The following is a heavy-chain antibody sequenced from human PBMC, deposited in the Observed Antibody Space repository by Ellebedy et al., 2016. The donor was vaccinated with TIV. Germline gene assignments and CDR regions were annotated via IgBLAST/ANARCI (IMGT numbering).Heavy chain of an antibody. CDR3: ATERSGSYYNY. V-gene: IGHV3-23*01. D-gene: IGHD1-26*01. CDR2: ISGSGGST. J-gene: IGHJ4*02. Sequence: GESLKISCAASGFTFSSYAMSWVRQAPGKGLEWVSAISGSGGSTYYADSVKGRFTISSDNSKNTVYLQMNSLRAEDTAVYYCATERSGSYYNYWGQGTLVTVSS. CDR1: GFTFSSYA.